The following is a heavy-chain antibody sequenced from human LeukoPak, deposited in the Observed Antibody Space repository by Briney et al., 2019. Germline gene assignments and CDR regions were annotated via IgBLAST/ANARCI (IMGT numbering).Heavy chain of an antibody. J-gene: IGHJ4*02. CDR1: GYTFTSYG. Sequence: ASVKVSCKASGYTFTSYGISWVRQAPGQGLEWMGWISAYNGNTNYAQKLQGRVTMITDTSTSTAYMELRSLRSDDTAVYYCARARYCSGGSCFYYFDYWGQGTLVTVSS. V-gene: IGHV1-18*01. CDR3: ARARYCSGGSCFYYFDY. D-gene: IGHD2-15*01. CDR2: ISAYNGNT.